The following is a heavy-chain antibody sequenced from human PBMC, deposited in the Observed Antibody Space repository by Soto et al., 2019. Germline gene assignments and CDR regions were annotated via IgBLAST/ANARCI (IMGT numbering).Heavy chain of an antibody. CDR2: MYHSGIT. CDR1: GYSIRSGYF. CDR3: ARSMYSTSAQRYYGMDV. D-gene: IGHD6-6*01. Sequence: SETLSLTCAVSGYSIRSGYFWGWSRHPPGKGLEWIGSMYHSGITYYNLSLKSRVTISVDTSKNQLSLKLSSATAADTAVYYCARSMYSTSAQRYYGMDVWGQGTTVTVSS. V-gene: IGHV4-38-2*01. J-gene: IGHJ6*02.